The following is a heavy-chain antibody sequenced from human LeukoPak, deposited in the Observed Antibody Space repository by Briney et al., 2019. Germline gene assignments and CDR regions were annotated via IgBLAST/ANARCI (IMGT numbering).Heavy chain of an antibody. CDR2: VYPRDSDT. CDR3: ARSRSNFPYYHYIDV. D-gene: IGHD2-8*01. J-gene: IGHJ6*03. V-gene: IGHV5-51*01. Sequence: GESLKISCKGSGYSFPNYWFGWGRQLPGRGLEWMGFVYPRDSDTRYSPSFQGQVNISADKSISTAYLKWSSLKASDTAMYYCARSRSNFPYYHYIDVWGEGTMVTVSS. CDR1: GYSFPNYW.